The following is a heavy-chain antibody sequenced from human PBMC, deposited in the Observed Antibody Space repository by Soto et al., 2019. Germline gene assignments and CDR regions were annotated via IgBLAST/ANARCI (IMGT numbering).Heavy chain of an antibody. Sequence: ASVKVSCRASGGTFSSYTISWVRQAPGQGLEWMGRIIPILGIANYAQKFQGRVTITADKSTSTAYMELSSLRSEDTAVYYCARDGGASLHYYYYYMDVWGKGTTVTVSS. CDR1: GGTFSSYT. V-gene: IGHV1-69*04. CDR3: ARDGGASLHYYYYYMDV. D-gene: IGHD2-15*01. J-gene: IGHJ6*03. CDR2: IIPILGIA.